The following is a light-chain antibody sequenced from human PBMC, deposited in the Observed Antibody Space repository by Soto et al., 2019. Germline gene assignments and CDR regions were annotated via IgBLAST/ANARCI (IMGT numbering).Light chain of an antibody. CDR2: EVS. J-gene: IGLJ1*01. CDR3: SSYTSSSTYV. V-gene: IGLV2-14*01. Sequence: QSALTQPASVSGSPGQSITISCTGTSSGVGGYNYVSWYQQHPAKAPKLMIYEVSDRPSGVSNRFSGSKSGDTASLTISGLQAEDEADYYCSSYTSSSTYVFGSGTKLTVL. CDR1: SSGVGGYNY.